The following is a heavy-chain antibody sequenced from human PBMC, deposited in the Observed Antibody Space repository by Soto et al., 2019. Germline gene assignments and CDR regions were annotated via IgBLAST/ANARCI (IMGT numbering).Heavy chain of an antibody. V-gene: IGHV4-30-2*01. CDR1: GGSISSGGYS. CDR2: IYQSGST. Sequence: ASETLSLTCAVSGGSISSGGYSWSWIRQPPGKGLEWIGYIYQSGSTYYNPSLKSRVTISVDRSRNQFSLKLSSVTAADTAVYFCATQSYSNSGAYYYYVMDVWGQGTTVTVSS. J-gene: IGHJ6*02. D-gene: IGHD4-4*01. CDR3: ATQSYSNSGAYYYYVMDV.